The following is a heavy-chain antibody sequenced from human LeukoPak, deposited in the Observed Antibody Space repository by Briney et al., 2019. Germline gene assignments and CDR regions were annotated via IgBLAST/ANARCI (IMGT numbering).Heavy chain of an antibody. D-gene: IGHD1-26*01. V-gene: IGHV3-23*01. Sequence: GGSLRLSCAASGFTFSNYAMSWVRQAPGKGLEWVSTISGSGGSTYYADSVKGRFTISRDNSKNTLYLQMNSLRADDTAIYYRAKGAGSYLEGLDYWGQGTLVTVSS. CDR3: AKGAGSYLEGLDY. J-gene: IGHJ4*02. CDR1: GFTFSNYA. CDR2: ISGSGGST.